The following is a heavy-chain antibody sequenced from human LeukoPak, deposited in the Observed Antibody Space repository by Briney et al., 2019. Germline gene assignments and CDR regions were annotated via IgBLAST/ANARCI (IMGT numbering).Heavy chain of an antibody. D-gene: IGHD7-27*01. J-gene: IGHJ4*02. CDR1: GGSISSYY. V-gene: IGHV4-4*09. CDR2: IYTSGST. Sequence: SETLSLTCTVSGGSISSYYWSWIRQPPGKGLEWIGYIYTSGSTNYNPSLKSRVTISVDTSKNQFSLKLSSATAADTAVYYCAGTGDSDGIFDYWGQGTLVTVSS. CDR3: AGTGDSDGIFDY.